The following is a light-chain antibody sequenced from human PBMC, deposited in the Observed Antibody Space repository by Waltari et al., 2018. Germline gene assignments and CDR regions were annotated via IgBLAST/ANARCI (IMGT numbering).Light chain of an antibody. CDR1: SSNIGNNY. Sequence: QSVLTQPPSVSAAPGQKVTISCSGSSSNIGNNYVSWYQQFPGTAPKLLIYENNERPSVLPDRFSGSKSGTSATLVITGLQTGDEADYYCATWDRYLKVFGGGTKLTVL. CDR3: ATWDRYLKV. J-gene: IGLJ2*01. V-gene: IGLV1-51*02. CDR2: ENN.